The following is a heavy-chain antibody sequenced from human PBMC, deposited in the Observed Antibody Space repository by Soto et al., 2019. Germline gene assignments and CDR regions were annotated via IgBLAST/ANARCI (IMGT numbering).Heavy chain of an antibody. CDR3: ARRPLSWYYFDY. V-gene: IGHV1-69*13. J-gene: IGHJ4*02. CDR2: IIPIFGTA. CDR1: GGTFSSYA. Sequence: ASVKVSCKASGGTFSSYAISWVRQAPGQGLEWMGGIIPIFGTANYAQKFQGRVTITADESTSTAYMELSSLRSEDTAVYYCARRPLSWYYFDYWGQGTLVTVSS. D-gene: IGHD6-13*01.